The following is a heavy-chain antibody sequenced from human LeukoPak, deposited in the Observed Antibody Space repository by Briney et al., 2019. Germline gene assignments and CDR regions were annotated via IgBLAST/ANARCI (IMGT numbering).Heavy chain of an antibody. CDR3: ARLPSGVYFDY. V-gene: IGHV4-59*08. Sequence: SETLSLTCTVSGGSISSYYWSWIRQPPGKGLDWIGYIYYSGSINYNPSLKSRVTISVDTSKNQFSLKLSSLTAADTAVYYCARLPSGVYFDYWGQGTLVTVSS. J-gene: IGHJ4*02. D-gene: IGHD7-27*01. CDR2: IYYSGSI. CDR1: GGSISSYY.